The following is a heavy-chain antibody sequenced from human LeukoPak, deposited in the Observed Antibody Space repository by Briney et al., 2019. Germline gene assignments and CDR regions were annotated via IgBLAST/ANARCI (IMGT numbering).Heavy chain of an antibody. CDR3: SRVPMRTITVVIAVRGHDVFDT. CDR2: IRSKAYGGTA. J-gene: IGHJ3*02. CDR1: GYTPGVYA. V-gene: IGHV3-49*03. Sequence: GGSLRLFCTVSGYTPGVYALTGSREAPGRGLEWGGVIRSKAYGGTAEYAASVKGRFTISRDDPKRLAYLQMNSLKTEDKAVCYCSRVPMRTITVVIAVRGHDVFDTWGQGTMVTVSS. D-gene: IGHD3-10*01.